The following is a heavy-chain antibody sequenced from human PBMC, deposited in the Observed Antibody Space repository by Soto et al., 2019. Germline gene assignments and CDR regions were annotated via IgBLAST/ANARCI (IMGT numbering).Heavy chain of an antibody. D-gene: IGHD1-26*01. CDR1: GGSVSSGSYY. CDR3: ARAGLGDGSDY. CDR2: IYYSGST. Sequence: SETLSLTCTVSGGSVSSGSYYWSWIRQPPGKGLEWIGYIYYSGSTKYNPSLKSRVTISVDTSKNQFSLKLSSVTAADTAVYYCARAGLGDGSDYWGQGTLVTVS. J-gene: IGHJ4*02. V-gene: IGHV4-61*01.